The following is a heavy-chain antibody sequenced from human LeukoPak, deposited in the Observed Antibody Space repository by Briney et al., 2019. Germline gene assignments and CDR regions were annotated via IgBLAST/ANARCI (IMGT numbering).Heavy chain of an antibody. J-gene: IGHJ4*02. CDR2: ISSDGSKE. CDR1: GFTFSSYG. CDR3: AKGRGYSYGLAIFDY. D-gene: IGHD5-18*01. Sequence: GSLRLSCAASGFTFSSYGMHWVRQAPGKGLEWVAVISSDGSKEFYTDSVKGRFTISRDNSKNTLYLQMNSLRAEDTAVYYCAKGRGYSYGLAIFDYWGQGTLVTVSS. V-gene: IGHV3-33*06.